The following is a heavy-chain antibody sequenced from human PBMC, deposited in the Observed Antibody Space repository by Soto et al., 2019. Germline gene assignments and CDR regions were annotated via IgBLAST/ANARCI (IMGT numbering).Heavy chain of an antibody. CDR1: GYTFTSYA. Sequence: QVQVVQSGAEVKKPGASVKVSCKASGYTFTSYAISWVRQAPGQGLEWMGWISGYNGNTNYAQNLQDRVIMTTDTSTTTAYTELRSLTSDDTAVYYCATERGWYFDLWGRGTLVTVSS. CDR3: ATERGWYFDL. CDR2: ISGYNGNT. J-gene: IGHJ2*01. D-gene: IGHD3-10*01. V-gene: IGHV1-18*01.